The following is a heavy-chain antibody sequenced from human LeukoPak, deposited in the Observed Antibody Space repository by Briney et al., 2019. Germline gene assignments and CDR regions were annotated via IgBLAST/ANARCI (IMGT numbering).Heavy chain of an antibody. V-gene: IGHV4-34*01. Sequence: SETLSLTCAVYGGSFSGYYWSWIRQPPGKGLEWIGEINHSGSTNYNPSLKGRVTISVDTSKNQFSLKLSSVTAADTAVYYCARGGGYSYGNPYHYYYYYMDVWGKGTTVTVSS. CDR3: ARGGGYSYGNPYHYYYYYMDV. D-gene: IGHD5-18*01. CDR1: GGSFSGYY. CDR2: INHSGST. J-gene: IGHJ6*03.